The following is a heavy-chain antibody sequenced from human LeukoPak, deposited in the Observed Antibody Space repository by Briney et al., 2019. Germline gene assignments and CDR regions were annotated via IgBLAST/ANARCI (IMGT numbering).Heavy chain of an antibody. CDR2: ITPLLTIT. Sequence: ASVKVSCKASGGTLSTSTISWLRQAPGQGLEWMGRITPLLTITKYAQKFQGRVTITADRSTSTVHMELNSLTSEDTAVYYCARGGDWFGPWGQGSLVTVSS. CDR1: GGTLSTST. D-gene: IGHD3-10*01. V-gene: IGHV1-69*02. J-gene: IGHJ5*02. CDR3: ARGGDWFGP.